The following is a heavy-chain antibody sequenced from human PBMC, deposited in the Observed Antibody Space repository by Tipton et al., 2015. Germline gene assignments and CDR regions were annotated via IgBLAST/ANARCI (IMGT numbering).Heavy chain of an antibody. V-gene: IGHV3-30*03. CDR1: GFTFDDYG. D-gene: IGHD3-16*01. CDR2: ISSHGTKK. CDR3: ARDPSRLGVQGYLDY. Sequence: SLRLSCAASGFTFDDYGMTWVRQVPGKGLEWVAVISSHGTKKSYADSVKGRFTISRDNSKNTLYLQMNSLRAGDTAVYYCARDPSRLGVQGYLDYWGQGAPVTVSS. J-gene: IGHJ4*02.